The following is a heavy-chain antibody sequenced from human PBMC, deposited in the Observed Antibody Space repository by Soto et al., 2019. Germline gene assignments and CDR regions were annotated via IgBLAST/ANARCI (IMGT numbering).Heavy chain of an antibody. V-gene: IGHV1-69*13. CDR1: GGTFSSYA. CDR3: ARADYYDSSGYPHYFDY. Sequence: SVKVSCKASGGTFSSYAISWVRQAPGEGLEWMGGIIPIFGTANYAQKFQGRVTITADESTSTAYMELSSLRSEDTAVYYCARADYYDSSGYPHYFDYWGQGTLVTVSS. D-gene: IGHD3-22*01. CDR2: IIPIFGTA. J-gene: IGHJ4*02.